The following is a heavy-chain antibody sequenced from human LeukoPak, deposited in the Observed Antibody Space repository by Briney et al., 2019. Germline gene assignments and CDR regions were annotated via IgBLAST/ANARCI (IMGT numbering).Heavy chain of an antibody. V-gene: IGHV3-23*01. CDR3: ARGDVDTAMARSYYYYMDV. D-gene: IGHD5-18*01. J-gene: IGHJ6*03. Sequence: GGSLRLSCAASGFTFSSYAMSWVRQAPGKGLEWVSAISGSGGSTYYADSVKGRFTISRDNSKNTLYLQMNSLRSEDTAVYYCARGDVDTAMARSYYYYMDVWGKGTTVTVSS. CDR1: GFTFSSYA. CDR2: ISGSGGST.